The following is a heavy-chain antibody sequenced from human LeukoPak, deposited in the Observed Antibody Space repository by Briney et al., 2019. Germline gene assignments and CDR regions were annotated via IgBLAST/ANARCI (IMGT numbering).Heavy chain of an antibody. CDR3: ARVEYGSSSNAFDI. CDR2: IWYDGSNK. V-gene: IGHV3-33*01. Sequence: GGSLRLSCVVSGFTFSSRGMHWVRQAPGKGLEWVAVIWYDGSNKYYADSVKGRFTISRDNSKNTLYLEMSSLRAEDTAVYYCARVEYGSSSNAFDIWGQGTMVTVSS. CDR1: GFTFSSRG. D-gene: IGHD6-6*01. J-gene: IGHJ3*02.